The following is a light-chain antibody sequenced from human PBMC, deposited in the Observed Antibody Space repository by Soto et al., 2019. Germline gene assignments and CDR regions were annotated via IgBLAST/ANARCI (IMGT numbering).Light chain of an antibody. Sequence: EIVLTQSPATLSVAPGERATLSCRASQRVKTNLAWYQQKPGQAPRHLMYESSTRATVIPARFNGSGSGTEFTLTISSLQSEDSAVYFCQQYEDWPPSLSFGGGTKVEIE. V-gene: IGKV3-15*01. CDR1: QRVKTN. CDR3: QQYEDWPPSLS. CDR2: ESS. J-gene: IGKJ4*01.